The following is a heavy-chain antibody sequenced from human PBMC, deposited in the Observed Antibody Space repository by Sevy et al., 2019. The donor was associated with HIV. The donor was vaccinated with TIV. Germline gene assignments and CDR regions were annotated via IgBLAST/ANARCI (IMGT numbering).Heavy chain of an antibody. CDR1: GFTFSDYG. Sequence: GGSLRLSCAASGFTFSDYGMHWVRQAPGKGLEWVAVIWYDGSNKYYAESVKGRFTISRDNSKKTLYVQMNSLRAEDKAVYYCARDKLLPVMITMVRGALSYYFDYWGQGTLVTVSS. J-gene: IGHJ4*02. V-gene: IGHV3-33*01. CDR3: ARDKLLPVMITMVRGALSYYFDY. CDR2: IWYDGSNK. D-gene: IGHD3-10*01.